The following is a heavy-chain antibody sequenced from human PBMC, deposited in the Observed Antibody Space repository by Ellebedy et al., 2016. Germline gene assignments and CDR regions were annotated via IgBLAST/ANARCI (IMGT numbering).Heavy chain of an antibody. CDR2: ISGSGGST. V-gene: IGHV3-23*01. CDR1: GFTFSSYA. J-gene: IGHJ6*02. D-gene: IGHD6-13*01. CDR3: AKEGNDSSSWYAYYYYYYGMDV. Sequence: GESLKISCAASGFTFSSYAMSWVRQAPGKGLEWVSAISGSGGSTYYADSVKGRFTISRDNSKNTLYLQMNSLRAEDTAVYYCAKEGNDSSSWYAYYYYYYGMDVWGQGTTVTVSS.